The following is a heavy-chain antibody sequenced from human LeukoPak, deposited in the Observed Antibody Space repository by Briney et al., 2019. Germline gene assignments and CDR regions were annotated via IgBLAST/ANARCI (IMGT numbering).Heavy chain of an antibody. D-gene: IGHD3-10*01. CDR2: IIPIFGTA. CDR3: ARSNVLLWFGEYFDY. CDR1: GGTFSSYA. J-gene: IGHJ4*02. V-gene: IGHV1-69*05. Sequence: GASVKVSCKASGGTFSSYAISWVRQAPGQGLEWMGGIIPIFGTANDAQKFQGRVTITTDESTSTAYMELSSLRSEDTAVYYCARSNVLLWFGEYFDYWGQGTLVTVSS.